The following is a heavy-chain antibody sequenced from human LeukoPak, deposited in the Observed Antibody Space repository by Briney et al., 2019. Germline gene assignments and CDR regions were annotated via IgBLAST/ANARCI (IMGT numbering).Heavy chain of an antibody. J-gene: IGHJ4*02. D-gene: IGHD3-22*01. CDR2: ISGSGGST. Sequence: GGSLRLSCAASGFTFSSYAMSWVRQAPGKGLEWVSAISGSGGSTYYADSVKGRFTISRDNSENTLYLQMNSLRAEDTAVYYCATIGAYDSSGYYYEGVYWGQGTLVTVSS. CDR3: ATIGAYDSSGYYYEGVY. CDR1: GFTFSSYA. V-gene: IGHV3-23*01.